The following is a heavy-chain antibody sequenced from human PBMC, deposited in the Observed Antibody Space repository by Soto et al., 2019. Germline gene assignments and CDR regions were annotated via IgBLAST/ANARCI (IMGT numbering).Heavy chain of an antibody. CDR2: INAGYGNA. CDR3: ARDTGDGTFDF. D-gene: IGHD7-27*01. CDR1: GYTFSSYA. Sequence: ASVKVSCKASGYTFSSYAMHWVRQAPGQRLEWMGWINAGYGNAKSSQKFQDRVTISRDTSASTAYMELTSLRSEDTAVYYCARDTGDGTFDFWGQGTLVTVSS. J-gene: IGHJ4*02. V-gene: IGHV1-3*01.